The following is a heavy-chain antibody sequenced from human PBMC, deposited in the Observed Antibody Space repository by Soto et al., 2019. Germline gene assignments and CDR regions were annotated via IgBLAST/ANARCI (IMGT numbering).Heavy chain of an antibody. CDR2: ISTDKGYT. V-gene: IGHV1-18*01. J-gene: IGHJ2*01. CDR1: GYTFINFG. Sequence: VQLVHSGAEVKEPGASVKVSCKASGYTFINFGITWVRQAPGQGLEWVGWISTDKGYTTYAEKFQGRVSMTADTATNTADMDPNSLNAADAAVYYCARDRDCGAGGNCHPEWYFDYWGRGTLVTVSS. D-gene: IGHD2-15*01. CDR3: ARDRDCGAGGNCHPEWYFDY.